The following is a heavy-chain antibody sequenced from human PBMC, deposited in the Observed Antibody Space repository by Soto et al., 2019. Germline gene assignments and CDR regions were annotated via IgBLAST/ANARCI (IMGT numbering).Heavy chain of an antibody. CDR1: GYTFTTYG. CDR3: ARDHCGGDCYPDPYDY. Sequence: ASVKVSCKASGYTFTTYGITWVRQAPGQGLEWMGWISAYNGDTNYAQKLQGRLTMTTDTSTSTAYMELRSLRSDDTAVYYCARDHCGGDCYPDPYDYWGQGTLVTAPQ. J-gene: IGHJ4*02. CDR2: ISAYNGDT. V-gene: IGHV1-18*01. D-gene: IGHD2-21*02.